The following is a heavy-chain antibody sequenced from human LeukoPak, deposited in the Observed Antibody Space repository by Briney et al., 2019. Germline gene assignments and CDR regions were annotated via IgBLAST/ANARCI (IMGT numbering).Heavy chain of an antibody. CDR2: IRSKAYGGTT. CDR1: GFTFGDYA. Sequence: GGSLRLSCTASGFTFGDYAMSWVRQAPGKGLEWVGFIRSKAYGGTTEYAASVKGRFTISRDDSKSIAYLQMNSLKTEDIAVYYCSREWSGSYAFDYWGQGTLVTVSS. J-gene: IGHJ4*02. CDR3: SREWSGSYAFDY. V-gene: IGHV3-49*04. D-gene: IGHD1-26*01.